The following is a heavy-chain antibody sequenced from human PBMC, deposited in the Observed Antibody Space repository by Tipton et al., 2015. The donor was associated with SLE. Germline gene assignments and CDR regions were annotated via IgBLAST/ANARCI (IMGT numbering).Heavy chain of an antibody. D-gene: IGHD3-16*01. CDR2: LCYGGTT. J-gene: IGHJ4*02. CDR1: SDSITSSSYH. CDR3: ARQRMGAFDF. Sequence: TLSLTCTVPSDSITSSSYHWGWIRQPPGKGLEWVGNLCYGGTTSYNQSLKSRVTISVDTSKNQFSLNLRSVTAADTAVYYCARQRMGAFDFWGPGTLVTVSS. V-gene: IGHV4-39*07.